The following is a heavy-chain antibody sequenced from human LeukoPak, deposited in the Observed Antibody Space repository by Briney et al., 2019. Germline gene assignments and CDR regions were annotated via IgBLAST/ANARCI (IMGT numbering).Heavy chain of an antibody. J-gene: IGHJ4*02. D-gene: IGHD1-26*01. Sequence: GGSLRLSCAASGFTFSGYTMNWVRQAPGKGLEWVAAISSSSRDIFYADSVKGRFSISRDNTQNSLSLQMNSPRAEDTAVYYCVREAAATLFDYWGQGTLVTVSS. CDR1: GFTFSGYT. CDR3: VREAAATLFDY. V-gene: IGHV3-21*01. CDR2: ISSSSRDI.